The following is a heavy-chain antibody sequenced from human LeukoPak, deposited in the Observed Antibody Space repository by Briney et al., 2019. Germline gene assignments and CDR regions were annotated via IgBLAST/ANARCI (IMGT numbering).Heavy chain of an antibody. CDR2: ISAYNGNT. CDR1: GYTFTRYG. D-gene: IGHD3-9*01. J-gene: IGHJ5*02. Sequence: GASVKVSCKASGYTFTRYGISWVRQAPGQGLDWMGWISAYNGNTNYAQKLQGRVTMTTDTSTSTAYMELRSLRSDDSAVYYCARDLNTEVLRHIDWSNNWFDPWGQGTLVTVSS. V-gene: IGHV1-18*01. CDR3: ARDLNTEVLRHIDWSNNWFDP.